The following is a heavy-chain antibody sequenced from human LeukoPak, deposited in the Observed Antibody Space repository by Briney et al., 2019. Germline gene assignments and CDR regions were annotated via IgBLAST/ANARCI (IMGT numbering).Heavy chain of an antibody. CDR3: VKDWTGSYYALDY. Sequence: GGPLKLSCAASGFTFSTYAMSWVRQAPGKGLDWFSHLSRGGGDTTSYEEYVKGRFTISRDNSRNTLYLQMNSLRAEDTAVYYCVKDWTGSYYALDYWGQGTLVTVSS. D-gene: IGHD3-10*01. CDR1: GFTFSTYA. V-gene: IGHV3-23*01. CDR2: LSRGGGDTT. J-gene: IGHJ4*02.